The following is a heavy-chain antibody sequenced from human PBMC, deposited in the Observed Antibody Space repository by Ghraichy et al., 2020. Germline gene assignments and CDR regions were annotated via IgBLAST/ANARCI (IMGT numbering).Heavy chain of an antibody. J-gene: IGHJ4*02. CDR3: ATGGVAGLDS. V-gene: IGHV4-30-4*07. CDR1: GVSISSGAYS. CDR2: IYYSGST. Sequence: SETLSLTCDVSGVSISSGAYSWTWIRQPPGKGLEWIGHIYYSGSTYFNTSLKSRLYISVDASRNQFTLALSSVTAADTAVYYCATGGVAGLDSWGQGTLVTVSS. D-gene: IGHD6-13*01.